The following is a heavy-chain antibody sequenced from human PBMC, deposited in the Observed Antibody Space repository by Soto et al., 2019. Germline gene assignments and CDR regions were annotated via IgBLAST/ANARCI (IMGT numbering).Heavy chain of an antibody. CDR2: ISSTSSFT. D-gene: IGHD5-12*01. J-gene: IGHJ4*02. V-gene: IGHV3-11*06. Sequence: QVQLVESGGGLVKPGGSLRLSCVASGFTFSDSYMSWFRQAPGKGLEWVSYISSTSSFTDYAGSVKGRFTISRDNAKNSLFLQMNSLRAEDTALYYCARIDGYNYFDLWSQGTLVSVTS. CDR3: ARIDGYNYFDL. CDR1: GFTFSDSY.